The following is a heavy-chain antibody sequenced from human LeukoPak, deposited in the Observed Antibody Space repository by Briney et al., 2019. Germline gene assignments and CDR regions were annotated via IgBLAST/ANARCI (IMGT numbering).Heavy chain of an antibody. V-gene: IGHV4-39*01. CDR2: IYYSGST. CDR3: ARRGSEGYFQH. Sequence: TSETPSLTCTVSGGSISSSSYYWGWIRQPPGKGLEWIGSIYYSGSTYYNPSLKSRVTISVDTSKNQFSLKLSSVTAADTAVYYCARRGSEGYFQHWGQGTLVTVSS. CDR1: GGSISSSSYY. J-gene: IGHJ1*01. D-gene: IGHD6-19*01.